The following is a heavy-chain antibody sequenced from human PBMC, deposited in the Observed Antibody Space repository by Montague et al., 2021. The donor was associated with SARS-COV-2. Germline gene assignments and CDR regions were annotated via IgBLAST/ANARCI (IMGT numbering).Heavy chain of an antibody. Sequence: SETLSLSCAVYGGSFSDYFWTWIRQPPGKGLEWIGEINHRGASNYNPSLNSRVTISVDTSKNQFSLKLSSVTAADTAVYYCARGLGYCSSTSCANPWGYGMDVWGQGTTVTVSS. V-gene: IGHV4-34*01. CDR2: INHRGAS. J-gene: IGHJ6*02. CDR1: GGSFSDYF. D-gene: IGHD2-2*01. CDR3: ARGLGYCSSTSCANPWGYGMDV.